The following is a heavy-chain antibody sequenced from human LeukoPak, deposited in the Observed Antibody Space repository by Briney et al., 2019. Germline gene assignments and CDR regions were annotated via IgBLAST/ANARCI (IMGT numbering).Heavy chain of an antibody. CDR2: ISTSISDI. J-gene: IGHJ3*02. CDR3: ARIEDYYDSSGYYYGGAFDI. V-gene: IGHV3-21*05. CDR1: GFTFSSYS. Sequence: GGSLRLSCAASGFTFSSYSMNWVRQAPGKGLEWVSFISTSISDIYYADSVKGRFTISRDNAKNSLYLQMNSLRAEDTAVYYCARIEDYYDSSGYYYGGAFDIWDEGTMVTVSS. D-gene: IGHD3-22*01.